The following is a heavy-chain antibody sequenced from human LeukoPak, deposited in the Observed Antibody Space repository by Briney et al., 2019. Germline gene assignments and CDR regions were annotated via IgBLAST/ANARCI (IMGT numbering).Heavy chain of an antibody. D-gene: IGHD1-26*01. Sequence: ASGKVSCKASGYTFTSYGISWVRQAPGQGLEWMGWISAYNGNTNYAQKLQGRVTMTTDTSTSTAYMELRSLRSDDTAVYYCARERVGATKSGFDYWGQGTLVTVSS. CDR2: ISAYNGNT. CDR1: GYTFTSYG. J-gene: IGHJ4*02. V-gene: IGHV1-18*01. CDR3: ARERVGATKSGFDY.